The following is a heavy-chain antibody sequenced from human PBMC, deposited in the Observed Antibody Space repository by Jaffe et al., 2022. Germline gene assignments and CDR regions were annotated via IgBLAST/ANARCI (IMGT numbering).Heavy chain of an antibody. CDR3: ARQNRAYSSPYDY. J-gene: IGHJ4*02. Sequence: EVQLVESGGGLVQPGGSLRLSCAASGFTFNSYWMSWVRQAPGKGLEWVANVKQDGSEKYYVDSVRGRFTISRDNAKNSLYLQMNSLRGEDTAIYYCARQNRAYSSPYDYWGQGTLVTVSS. CDR1: GFTFNSYW. CDR2: VKQDGSEK. D-gene: IGHD6-6*01. V-gene: IGHV3-7*01.